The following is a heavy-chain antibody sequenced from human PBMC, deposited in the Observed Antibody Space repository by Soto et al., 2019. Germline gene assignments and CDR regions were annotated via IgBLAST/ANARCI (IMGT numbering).Heavy chain of an antibody. J-gene: IGHJ5*02. CDR1: GGTFSSYA. CDR3: ARDALTNSSWYPWLDP. V-gene: IGHV1-69*04. D-gene: IGHD6-13*01. CDR2: IIPILGIA. Sequence: ASVKVSCKASGGTFSSYAISWVRQAPGQGLEWMGRIIPILGIANYAQKFQGRVTITADKSTSTAYMELSSLRSEDTAVYYCARDALTNSSWYPWLDPWGQGTLVTVSS.